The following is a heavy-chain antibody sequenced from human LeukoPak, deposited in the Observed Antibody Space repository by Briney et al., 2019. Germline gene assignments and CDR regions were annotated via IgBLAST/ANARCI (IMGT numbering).Heavy chain of an antibody. J-gene: IGHJ4*02. Sequence: TASETLSLTCTVSGGSISSSSYYWGWIRQPPGKGLEWIGSIYHSGSTYYNPSLKSRVTISVDTSKNQFSLKLSSVTAADTAVYYCARAPGGGSYDPYYFDYWGQGTLVTVSS. CDR1: GGSISSSSYY. CDR3: ARAPGGGSYDPYYFDY. V-gene: IGHV4-39*07. CDR2: IYHSGST. D-gene: IGHD1-26*01.